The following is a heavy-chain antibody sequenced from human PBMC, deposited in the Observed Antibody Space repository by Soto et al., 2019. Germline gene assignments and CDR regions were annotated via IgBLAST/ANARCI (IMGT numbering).Heavy chain of an antibody. Sequence: EVQLVESGGGLVKPGGSLRLSCAASGFTFSSYSMNWVRQAPGKGLEWVSSISSSSSYIYYADSVKGRFTISRDNAKNSLYLQMNSLRAEDTAVYYCARDSHRGGSSWFDPWGQGTLVTVSS. CDR3: ARDSHRGGSSWFDP. CDR1: GFTFSSYS. J-gene: IGHJ5*02. V-gene: IGHV3-21*01. CDR2: ISSSSSYI. D-gene: IGHD3-16*01.